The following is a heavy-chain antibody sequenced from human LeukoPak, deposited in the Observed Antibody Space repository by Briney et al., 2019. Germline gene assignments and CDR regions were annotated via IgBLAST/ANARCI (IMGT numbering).Heavy chain of an antibody. D-gene: IGHD3-9*01. V-gene: IGHV3-7*03. CDR1: EFPFNNHW. CDR3: AKDGGEYYDILTGYYPRLYYMDV. Sequence: QAGGSLRLSCVVSEFPFNNHWMSWVRQSAGKRLEWVANIDQDGDEKYYVGSVKGRFTISRDNSKNTLYLQMNSLRAEDTAVYYCAKDGGEYYDILTGYYPRLYYMDVWGKGTTVTISS. CDR2: IDQDGDEK. J-gene: IGHJ6*03.